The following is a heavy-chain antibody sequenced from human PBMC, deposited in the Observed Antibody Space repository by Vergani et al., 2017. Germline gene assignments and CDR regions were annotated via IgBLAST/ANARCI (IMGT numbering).Heavy chain of an antibody. CDR2: IYPGDSDT. J-gene: IGHJ4*02. V-gene: IGHV5-51*01. CDR1: GYSFTSYW. D-gene: IGHD6-19*01. CDR3: ARSSGWTTPYFDY. Sequence: EVQLVQSGAEVKKPGESLKISCKRSGYSFTSYWIGWVPQMPVQGLVWMVIIYPGDSDTRYSPSFQGQVTISADKSISTAYLQWSSLKASDTAMYYCARSSGWTTPYFDYWGQGTLVTVSS.